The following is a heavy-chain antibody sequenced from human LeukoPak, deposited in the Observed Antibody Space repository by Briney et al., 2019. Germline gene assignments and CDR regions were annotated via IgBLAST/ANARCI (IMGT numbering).Heavy chain of an antibody. CDR2: ISGSGGST. V-gene: IGHV3-23*01. CDR3: ARVDYGDYDWFDP. CDR1: GFTFSSYA. D-gene: IGHD4-17*01. Sequence: PGGSLRLSCAASGFTFSSYAMSWVRQAPGKGLEWVSAISGSGGSTYYADSVKGRFTISRDNAKNSLYLQMNSLRDEDTAVYYCARVDYGDYDWFDPWGQGTLVTVSS. J-gene: IGHJ5*02.